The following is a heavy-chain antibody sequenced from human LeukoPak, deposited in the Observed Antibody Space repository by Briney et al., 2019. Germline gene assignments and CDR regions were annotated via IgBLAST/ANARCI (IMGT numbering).Heavy chain of an antibody. D-gene: IGHD7-27*01. CDR3: VRDGAHWDLDY. Sequence: PGGSLRLSCAGSGFSFSSYWMSWVRQAPGQGLEWVANIKEDGSETLYVDSVKGRFTISRDNSKNTVRLQMNSLRPEDTAMYYCVRDGAHWDLDYWGQGTLVTVSS. V-gene: IGHV3-7*01. CDR1: GFSFSSYW. J-gene: IGHJ4*02. CDR2: IKEDGSET.